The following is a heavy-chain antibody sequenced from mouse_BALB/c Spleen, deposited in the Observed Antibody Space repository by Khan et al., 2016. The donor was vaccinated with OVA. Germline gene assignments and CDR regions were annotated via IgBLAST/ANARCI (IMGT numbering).Heavy chain of an antibody. CDR2: IWGGGTT. D-gene: IGHD2-1*01. CDR1: GFSLTDYD. CDR3: AKGVWSYCNAVDY. Sequence: VQLQESGPGLVAPSQSLSITCSVSGFSLTDYDVSWIRQPPGKGLEWLGVIWGGGTTYYNSVLESRLSISKDNSKSRVFLKMNSLQTDDTAMYSGAKGVWSYCNAVDYWGQGTSVTVSS. V-gene: IGHV2-6-5*01. J-gene: IGHJ4*01.